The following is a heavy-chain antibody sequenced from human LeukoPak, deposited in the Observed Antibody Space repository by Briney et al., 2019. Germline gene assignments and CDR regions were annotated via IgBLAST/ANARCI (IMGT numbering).Heavy chain of an antibody. Sequence: SVKVSCKASGGTFSSYAISWVRQAPGQGLEWMGGIIPIFGTANYAQKFQGRVTITTDESTSTAYMELSSLRSEDTAVYYRASSRFGELSFGAFDIWGQGTMVTVSS. CDR3: ASSRFGELSFGAFDI. J-gene: IGHJ3*02. D-gene: IGHD3-10*01. V-gene: IGHV1-69*05. CDR1: GGTFSSYA. CDR2: IIPIFGTA.